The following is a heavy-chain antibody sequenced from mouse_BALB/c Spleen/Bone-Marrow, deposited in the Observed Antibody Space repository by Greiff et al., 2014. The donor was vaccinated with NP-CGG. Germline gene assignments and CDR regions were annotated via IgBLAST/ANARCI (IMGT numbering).Heavy chain of an antibody. CDR2: INPSNGGT. J-gene: IGHJ4*01. V-gene: IGHV1S81*02. D-gene: IGHD2-10*01. CDR3: TRRGLLSDYYSMDY. Sequence: QVHVKQSGAELVKPGASVKLSCKASGYTFTSYYLYWVKQRPGQGLEWIGEINPSNGGTNFNERFKSKASLTVDKSSSTAYMQLNSLPSEDSAVYYGTRRGLLSDYYSMDYWGQGTSVTVSS. CDR1: GYTFTSYY.